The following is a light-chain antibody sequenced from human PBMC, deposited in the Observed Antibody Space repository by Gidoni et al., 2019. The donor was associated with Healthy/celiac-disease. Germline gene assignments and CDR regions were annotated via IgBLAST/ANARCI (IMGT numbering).Light chain of an antibody. J-gene: IGLJ2*01. CDR2: KDS. Sequence: SYELTQPPSVSVSPGQTAMITCSGDALPKQYAYWYQQKPGQAPVLVIYKDSERPSGIPERFSGSSSGTTVTLTISGVQAEDEADYYCQSADSSGTYHVVFGGGTKLTVL. CDR1: ALPKQY. CDR3: QSADSSGTYHVV. V-gene: IGLV3-25*03.